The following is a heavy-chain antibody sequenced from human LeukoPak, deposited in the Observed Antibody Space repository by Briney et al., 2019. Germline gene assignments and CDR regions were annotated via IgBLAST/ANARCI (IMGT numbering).Heavy chain of an antibody. CDR3: ARDYVAAAGTFLLKP. V-gene: IGHV1-46*01. Sequence: ASVKVSCKASGYTFTSYGISWVRQAPGQGLEWMGIINPSGGSTSYAQKFQGRVTMTRDTSTSTVYMGLSSLRSEDTAVYYCARDYVAAAGTFLLKPWGQGTLVTVSS. J-gene: IGHJ5*02. CDR1: GYTFTSYG. D-gene: IGHD6-13*01. CDR2: INPSGGST.